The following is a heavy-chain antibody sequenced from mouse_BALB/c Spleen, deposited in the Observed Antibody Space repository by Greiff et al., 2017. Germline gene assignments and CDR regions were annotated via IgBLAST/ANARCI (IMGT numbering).Heavy chain of an antibody. Sequence: VQLQQSGAELAKPGASVKMSCKASGYTFTSYWMHWVKQRPGQGLEWIGYINPSTGYTEYNQKFKDKATLTADKSSSTAYMQLSSLTSEDSAVYYCARYDGPYYYAMDYWGQGTSVTVSS. D-gene: IGHD2-3*01. CDR1: GYTFTSYW. CDR3: ARYDGPYYYAMDY. J-gene: IGHJ4*01. CDR2: INPSTGYT. V-gene: IGHV1-7*01.